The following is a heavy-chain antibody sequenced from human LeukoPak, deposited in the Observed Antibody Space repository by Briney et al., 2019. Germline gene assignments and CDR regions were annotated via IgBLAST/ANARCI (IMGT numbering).Heavy chain of an antibody. Sequence: GGSLRLSCSASGFTLSDYNMHWVRQAQGKGLDWVALMSPDGNKKYYADSVKGRFTISRDNSKNTVDLQLNSLRAKDTAVYYCARDLIGRYTIDYCGQGTLVTVSS. V-gene: IGHV3-30-3*01. CDR1: GFTLSDYN. J-gene: IGHJ4*02. CDR3: ARDLIGRYTIDY. CDR2: MSPDGNKK. D-gene: IGHD3-10*01.